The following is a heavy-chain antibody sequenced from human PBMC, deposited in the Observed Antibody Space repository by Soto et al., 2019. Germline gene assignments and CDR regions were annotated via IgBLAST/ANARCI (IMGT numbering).Heavy chain of an antibody. CDR3: VYWVSAHFDS. CDR1: RFTSGYHA. Sequence: QPGGALRLSCAASRFTSGYHAMNWVRQAPGKGLEWVPTISSNGENTHYADSVKGRFIISSDNSSNTVALQMNSLRVEDTAIYYCVYWVSAHFDSLGQGTLVTVSS. J-gene: IGHJ4*01. V-gene: IGHV3-23*01. D-gene: IGHD6-13*01. CDR2: ISSNGENT.